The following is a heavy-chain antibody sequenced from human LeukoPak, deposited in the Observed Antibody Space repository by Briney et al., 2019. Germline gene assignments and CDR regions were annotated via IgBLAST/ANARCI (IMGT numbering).Heavy chain of an antibody. CDR3: ARGRDYYGSGDFDY. CDR2: INHSGST. Sequence: GSLRLSCAASGFTFSSHAMSWVRQPPGKGLEWIGEINHSGSTNYNPSLKSRVTISVDTSKNQFSLKLSSVTAADTAVYYCARGRDYYGSGDFDYWGQGTLVTVSS. CDR1: GFTFSSHA. D-gene: IGHD3-10*01. V-gene: IGHV4-34*01. J-gene: IGHJ4*02.